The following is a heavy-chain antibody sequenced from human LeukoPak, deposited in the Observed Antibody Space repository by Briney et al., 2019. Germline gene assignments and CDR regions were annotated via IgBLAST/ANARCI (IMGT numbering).Heavy chain of an antibody. V-gene: IGHV4-30-4*08. CDR1: GVPLSSGDYY. Sequence: SETLSFTCSVSGVPLSSGDYYWNWIRQPPGKGLEWIGYIYYSGSTYYNPSLKSRVTISLDTSKNQFSLELSSVTAADTAMYYCARLREVDYFGYWGQGTLVTVSS. CDR3: ARLREVDYFGY. D-gene: IGHD1-26*01. CDR2: IYYSGST. J-gene: IGHJ4*02.